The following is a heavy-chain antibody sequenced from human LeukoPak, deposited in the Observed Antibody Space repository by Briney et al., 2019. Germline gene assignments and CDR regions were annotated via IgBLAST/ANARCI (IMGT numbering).Heavy chain of an antibody. V-gene: IGHV4-39*01. Sequence: SETLSLTCTVSGGSISSSSYYWGWIRQPPGKGLGWIGSIYYSGSTYYNPSLKSRVTISVDTSKNQFSLKLSSVTAADTAVYYCARHLRPHRPTSRFGVIINDAFDIWGQGTMVTVSS. D-gene: IGHD3-3*01. CDR1: GGSISSSSYY. J-gene: IGHJ3*02. CDR3: ARHLRPHRPTSRFGVIINDAFDI. CDR2: IYYSGST.